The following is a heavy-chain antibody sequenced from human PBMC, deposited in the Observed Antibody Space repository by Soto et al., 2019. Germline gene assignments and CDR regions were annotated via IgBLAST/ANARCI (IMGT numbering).Heavy chain of an antibody. V-gene: IGHV3-64*01. CDR1: GFTLRGYA. CDR2: IRSNGVGT. CDR3: ARRARPDFYYMDV. J-gene: IGHJ6*03. Sequence: EVQLAESGGGLAQPGGSRRPSCPAPGFTLRGYARDWVRQAPGKGLEYVSGIRSNGVGTYYANSVQGRFTISRDNSKNTVYLQMGSLRPEDMAVYYCARRARPDFYYMDVWGKGTTVTVSS. D-gene: IGHD6-6*01.